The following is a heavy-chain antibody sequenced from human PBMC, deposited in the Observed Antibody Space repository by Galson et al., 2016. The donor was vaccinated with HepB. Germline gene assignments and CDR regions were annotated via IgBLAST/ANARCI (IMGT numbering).Heavy chain of an antibody. CDR1: GFTFSSYW. V-gene: IGHV3-74*01. J-gene: IGHJ6*02. CDR2: INSDGSET. CDR3: ARGMIVIVYEIDF. Sequence: SLRLSCAASGFTFSSYWIHWVRQEPGKGLVWVSRINSDGSETNYADSVKGRLIISRDNAKNTVYLQMNSLRAEETAVYYCARGMIVIVYEIDFWGQGTTVTVSS. D-gene: IGHD3-22*01.